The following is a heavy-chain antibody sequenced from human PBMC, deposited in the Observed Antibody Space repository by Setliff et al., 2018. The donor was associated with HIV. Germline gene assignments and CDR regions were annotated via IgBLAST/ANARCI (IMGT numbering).Heavy chain of an antibody. CDR1: GFTFSDYY. CDR2: ISSSGSTI. J-gene: IGHJ3*02. D-gene: IGHD4-17*01. CDR3: AREPMTTPTSDAFDI. V-gene: IGHV3-11*01. Sequence: LRLSCSASGFTFSDYYMSWIRQAPGKGLEWVSYISSSGSTIYYADSVKGRFTISRDNAKNSLYLQMNSLRAEDTAVYYCAREPMTTPTSDAFDIWGQGTMVTVSS.